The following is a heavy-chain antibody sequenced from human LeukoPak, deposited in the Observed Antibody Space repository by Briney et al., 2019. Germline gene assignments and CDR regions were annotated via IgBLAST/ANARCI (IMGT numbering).Heavy chain of an antibody. Sequence: SETLSLTCAVSGVSISSTTSFWVWIRQPPGKGLEWIGYIYYSGSTNYNPSLKSRVTISIDTSRNQFSLKLTSVTAADTAVYYCERLPSIWGQGTLVAVSS. J-gene: IGHJ4*02. CDR3: ERLPSI. CDR1: GVSISSTTSF. V-gene: IGHV4-61*05. CDR2: IYYSGST.